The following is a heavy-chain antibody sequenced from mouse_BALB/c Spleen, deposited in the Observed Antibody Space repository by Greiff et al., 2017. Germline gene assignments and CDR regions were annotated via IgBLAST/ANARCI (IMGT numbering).Heavy chain of an antibody. V-gene: IGHV3-6*02. D-gene: IGHD1-2*01. CDR3: ASDGYVDAMDY. CDR2: ISYDGSN. CDR1: GYSITSGYY. J-gene: IGHJ4*01. Sequence: EVKLMESGPGLVKPSQSLSLTCSVTGYSITSGYYWNWIRQFPGNKLEWMGYISYDGSNNYNPSLKNRISITRDTSKNQFFLKLNSVTTEDTATYYCASDGYVDAMDYWGQGTSVTVSS.